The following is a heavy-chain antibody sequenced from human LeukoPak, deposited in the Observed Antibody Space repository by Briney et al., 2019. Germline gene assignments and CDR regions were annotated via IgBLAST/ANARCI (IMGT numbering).Heavy chain of an antibody. D-gene: IGHD3-16*01. CDR3: AGEAEIRRNFYYMDV. J-gene: IGHJ6*03. V-gene: IGHV3-30*01. CDR1: GFTFSSYA. CDR2: ISNDGSQE. Sequence: GGSLRLSCVASGFTFSSYALFWVRQAPGKGLEWLAVISNDGSQEHYADSLKGRFTIARDNSKNTLYLDMNSLTGEDTAVYYFAGEAEIRRNFYYMDVWGKGTTVTVSS.